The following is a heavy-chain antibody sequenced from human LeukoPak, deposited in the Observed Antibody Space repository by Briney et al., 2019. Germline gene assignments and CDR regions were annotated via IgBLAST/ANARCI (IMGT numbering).Heavy chain of an antibody. CDR2: IRYDGSNK. Sequence: GGSLRLSCAASGFTFSGSAMHWVRQAPGKGLEWVAFIRYDGSNKYYADSVKGRFTISRDNSKNTLYLQMNSLRAGDTAVYYCARAAYSSTWYSRYFDLWGRGALVTVSS. CDR3: ARAAYSSTWYSRYFDL. V-gene: IGHV3-30*02. CDR1: GFTFSGSA. J-gene: IGHJ2*01. D-gene: IGHD6-13*01.